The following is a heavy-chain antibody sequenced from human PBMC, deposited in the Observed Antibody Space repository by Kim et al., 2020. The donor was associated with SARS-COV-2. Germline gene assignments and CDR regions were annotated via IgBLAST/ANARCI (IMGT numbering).Heavy chain of an antibody. V-gene: IGHV4-39*01. Sequence: SETLSLTCTVSGGSISSSSYYWGWIRQPPGKGLEWIGSIYYSGSTYYNPSLKSRVTISVDTSKNQFSLKLSSVTAADTAVYYCARQGDCSSTSCYPTLVSVYWGQGTLVTVSS. CDR3: ARQGDCSSTSCYPTLVSVY. CDR2: IYYSGST. CDR1: GGSISSSSYY. D-gene: IGHD2-2*01. J-gene: IGHJ4*02.